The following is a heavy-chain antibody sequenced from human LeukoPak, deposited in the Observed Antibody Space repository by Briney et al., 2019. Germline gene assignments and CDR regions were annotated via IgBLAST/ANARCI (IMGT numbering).Heavy chain of an antibody. D-gene: IGHD5-12*01. CDR3: ARSGIGCYYGMDV. J-gene: IGHJ6*04. CDR1: GYTFTSYG. V-gene: IGHV1-18*04. CDR2: ISAYNGHT. Sequence: ASVKVACKASGYTFTSYGISWVRQAPGQGREWMVWISAYNGHTNYAQKLQGRVTMTTDTSTSTAYMDLRSLRSDDTAGYYCARSGIGCYYGMDVCGKEATVTVAS.